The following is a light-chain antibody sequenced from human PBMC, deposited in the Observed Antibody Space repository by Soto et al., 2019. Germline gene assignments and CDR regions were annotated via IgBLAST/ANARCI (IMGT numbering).Light chain of an antibody. CDR2: DAS. CDR1: QSVSSY. CDR3: QQRRNWHLT. J-gene: IGKJ4*01. V-gene: IGKV3-11*01. Sequence: EIVLTQSPATLSLSPGERATLSCRASQSVSSYLAWYQQKPGQAPRLLIYDASNRATGIPARFSGSGSGTDFTLTISSLEHEDFEVYYCQQRRNWHLTFGGGTKVDLK.